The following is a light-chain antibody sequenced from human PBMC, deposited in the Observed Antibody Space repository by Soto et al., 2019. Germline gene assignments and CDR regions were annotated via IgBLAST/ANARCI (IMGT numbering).Light chain of an antibody. Sequence: EIVLTLYPVKLTLSKRERATLSCRASQSDRSYLGWDQQKPGQAPRLLIYDASDRATGIPARFSGSGSGTDVTLTIISLEPEDFAVYYCQVRAIWLRTFGHVTKV. CDR3: QVRAIWLRT. CDR2: DAS. CDR1: QSDRSY. J-gene: IGKJ1*01. V-gene: IGKV3-11*01.